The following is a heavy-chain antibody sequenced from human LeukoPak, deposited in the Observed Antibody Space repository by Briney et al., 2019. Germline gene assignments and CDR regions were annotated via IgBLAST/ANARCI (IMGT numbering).Heavy chain of an antibody. CDR1: GGSINSYY. Sequence: SETLSLTCTVSGGSINSYYWSWIRQPPGKGLEWIGYIYYSGSTNYNPSLKSRVTISVDTSKNQFSLKLSSVTAADTAVYYCARRRASYSSSLYYFDYWGQGTLVTVSS. V-gene: IGHV4-59*08. D-gene: IGHD6-13*01. CDR3: ARRRASYSSSLYYFDY. J-gene: IGHJ4*02. CDR2: IYYSGST.